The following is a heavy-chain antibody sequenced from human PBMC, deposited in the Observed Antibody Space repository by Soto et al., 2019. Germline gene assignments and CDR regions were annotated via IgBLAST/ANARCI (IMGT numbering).Heavy chain of an antibody. CDR2: ISGSGAHT. V-gene: IGHV3-23*01. CDR3: AFGREGTETAPSDY. Sequence: EVQLLESGGGLVQPGGSLRLSCAASGFPFSSYAMSWVRQAPGKGLEWVSAISGSGAHTIYTDSVKGRFIISRDNPENTLYLQMNVLRAEDTAVYYCAFGREGTETAPSDYWGQGTLVTVSS. CDR1: GFPFSSYA. J-gene: IGHJ4*02. D-gene: IGHD1-26*01.